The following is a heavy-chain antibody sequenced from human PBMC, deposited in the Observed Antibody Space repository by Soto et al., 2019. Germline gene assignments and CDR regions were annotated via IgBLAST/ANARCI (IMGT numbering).Heavy chain of an antibody. J-gene: IGHJ4*02. CDR3: ARGVLKPGGYCSGGSCYVIY. V-gene: IGHV3-33*01. CDR1: GFTFSSYG. Sequence: LRLSCAASGFTFSSYGMHWVRQAPGKGLEWVAVIWYDGSNKYYADSVKGRFTISRDNSKNTLYLQMNSLRAEDTAVYYCARGVLKPGGYCSGGSCYVIYWGQGTLVTVSS. D-gene: IGHD2-15*01. CDR2: IWYDGSNK.